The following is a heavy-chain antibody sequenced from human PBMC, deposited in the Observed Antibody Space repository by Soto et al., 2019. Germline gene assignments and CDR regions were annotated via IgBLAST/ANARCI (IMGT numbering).Heavy chain of an antibody. CDR2: ISGSGGSP. D-gene: IGHD2-8*01. J-gene: IGHJ4*02. CDR1: GFSFSNLT. CDR3: AKARCTTSNCYVPDY. Sequence: PGGSLRLSCAASGFSFSNLTMSWVRRAPGKGLEWVSAISGSGGSPSYADSVQGRFTISRDNPKKTLYLQMNSLRAEDTAVYYCAKARCTTSNCYVPDYWGQGTLVTVSS. V-gene: IGHV3-23*01.